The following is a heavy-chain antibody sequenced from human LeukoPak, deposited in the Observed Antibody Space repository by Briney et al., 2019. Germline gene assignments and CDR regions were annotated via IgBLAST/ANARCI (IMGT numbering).Heavy chain of an antibody. V-gene: IGHV4-61*02. CDR2: IYTRGST. CDR3: ARDLDNWNYDWFDP. D-gene: IGHD1-7*01. CDR1: GGSISSGSYY. J-gene: IGHJ5*02. Sequence: SETLSLTCTVSGGSISSGSYYWSWIRQPAGKGLEWIGRIYTRGSTNYNPSLRSRVTISVDTSKNQFSLKLSSVTAADTAVYYCARDLDNWNYDWFDPWGQGTLVTVSS.